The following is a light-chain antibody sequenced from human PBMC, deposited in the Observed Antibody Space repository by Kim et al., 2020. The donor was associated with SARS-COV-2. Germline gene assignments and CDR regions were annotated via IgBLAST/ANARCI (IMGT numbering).Light chain of an antibody. J-gene: IGKJ4*01. CDR1: NNKSC. CDR3: QQYYSTLT. CDR2: WAS. Sequence: NNKSCLAWYQQKPGQPPKLLIYWASTRESGVPDRFGGSGSGTDFTLTISSLQAEDVAIYYCQQYYSTLTFGGGTKVDIK. V-gene: IGKV4-1*01.